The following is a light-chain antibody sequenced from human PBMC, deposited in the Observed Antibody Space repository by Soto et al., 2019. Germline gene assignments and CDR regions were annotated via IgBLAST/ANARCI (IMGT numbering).Light chain of an antibody. CDR3: AAWDDSLSGVV. CDR1: SSNIGSNY. J-gene: IGLJ2*01. CDR2: CNN. Sequence: QSVLTQSPSASGTPGQRVTISCSGSSSNIGSNYVYWYQQLPGTAPKLLIYCNNQRPSGVPDRFSGSKSGTSASLAISGLRSEDEADYYCAAWDDSLSGVVFGGGTKLTVL. V-gene: IGLV1-47*02.